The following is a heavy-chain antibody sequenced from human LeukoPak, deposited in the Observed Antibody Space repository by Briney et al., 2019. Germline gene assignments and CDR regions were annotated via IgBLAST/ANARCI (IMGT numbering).Heavy chain of an antibody. CDR2: ISNSGNT. D-gene: IGHD3-16*01. CDR3: AKASVITAVLFDS. CDR1: GGSISSYY. Sequence: SETLSLTCAVSGGSISSYYWNWIRQTPGQGLEWIGDISNSGNTKYNPSLKSRVTISRDTSKNQFSLRLKSVTAADTAVYYCAKASVITAVLFDSWGQGTLVAVSS. J-gene: IGHJ4*02. V-gene: IGHV4-59*01.